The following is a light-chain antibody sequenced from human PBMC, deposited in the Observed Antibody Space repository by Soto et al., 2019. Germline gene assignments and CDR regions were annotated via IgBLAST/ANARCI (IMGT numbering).Light chain of an antibody. CDR1: SSDIGGYKY. V-gene: IGLV2-14*01. CDR2: EVS. CDR3: TSYSRYRVLV. J-gene: IGLJ3*02. Sequence: QSALTQLASLSGSLGQSITISCTGTSSDIGGYKYVSWYQQHPGKAPKLIIFEVSNRPSGVSDRFSGSNSGNTASLTISGLQAEDEADYYCTSYSRYRVLVFGGGT.